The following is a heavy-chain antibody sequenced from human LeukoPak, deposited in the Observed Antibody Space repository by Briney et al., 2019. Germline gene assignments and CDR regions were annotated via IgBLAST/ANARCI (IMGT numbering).Heavy chain of an antibody. J-gene: IGHJ3*02. V-gene: IGHV4-39*01. CDR3: ARHVIAVAELDAFDI. D-gene: IGHD6-19*01. CDR2: IYNSGST. Sequence: SETLSLTCTVSGGSISSSSYYWGWIRQPPGKGLEWIGSIYNSGSTYYNPSLKSRVTISVDTSKNQFSLKLSSVTAADTAVYYCARHVIAVAELDAFDIWGQGTMVTVSS. CDR1: GGSISSSSYY.